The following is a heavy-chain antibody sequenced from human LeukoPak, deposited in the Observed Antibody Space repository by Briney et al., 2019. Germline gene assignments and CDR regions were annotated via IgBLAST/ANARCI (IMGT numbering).Heavy chain of an antibody. CDR2: IKQDGSEK. CDR3: ARGAWFGELSLAY. V-gene: IGHV3-7*03. J-gene: IGHJ4*02. CDR1: GFTFSSYW. Sequence: GGSLRLSCAASGFTFSSYWMSWVRQAPGKGLEWVANIKQDGSEKYYVDSVKGRFTISRDNAKNSLYLQMNSLRAEDTAVYYCARGAWFGELSLAYWGQGTLVTVSS. D-gene: IGHD3-10*01.